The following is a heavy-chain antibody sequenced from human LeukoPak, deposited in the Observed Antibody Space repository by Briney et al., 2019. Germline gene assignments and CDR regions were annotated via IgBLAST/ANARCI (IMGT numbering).Heavy chain of an antibody. V-gene: IGHV5-51*01. CDR3: ARNSGTENDFDY. CDR1: GYSFANYW. CDR2: IYLGDFGI. D-gene: IGHD1-26*01. J-gene: IGHJ4*02. Sequence: GESLKISCKGSGYSFANYWIGWVRQMPGKGLEWMGIIYLGDFGIRYSPSFQGQVTISADKSISTVYLQWSSLKASDTAMYYCARNSGTENDFDYWGQGTLVTVSS.